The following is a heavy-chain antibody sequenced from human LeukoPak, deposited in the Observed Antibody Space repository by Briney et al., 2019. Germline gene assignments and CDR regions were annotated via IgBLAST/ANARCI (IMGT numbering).Heavy chain of an antibody. V-gene: IGHV4-34*01. CDR2: INHSGST. J-gene: IGHJ4*02. Sequence: SETLSLTCAVYGGSFSGYYWSWIRQPPGKGLEWIGEINHSGSTNYNPSLKSRVTISVDASKNHFSLKLSSVTAADTAVYYWARGGGHIAAAVPFDYWGQGTLVTVSS. D-gene: IGHD6-13*01. CDR1: GGSFSGYY. CDR3: ARGGGHIAAAVPFDY.